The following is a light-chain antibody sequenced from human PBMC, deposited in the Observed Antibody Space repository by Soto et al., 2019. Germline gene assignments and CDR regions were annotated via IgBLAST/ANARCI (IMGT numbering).Light chain of an antibody. CDR1: NSDVGGYDY. V-gene: IGLV2-14*01. CDR2: QVN. Sequence: QSAVTQPASVSGSPGQSITISCTGTNSDVGGYDYVSWYQHYPGKAPKLLIYQVNNRPSGVSSRFSGSKSGNTASLTFSGLQAEDEADYYCSSLTSSNTWVFGGGTKVTVL. J-gene: IGLJ3*02. CDR3: SSLTSSNTWV.